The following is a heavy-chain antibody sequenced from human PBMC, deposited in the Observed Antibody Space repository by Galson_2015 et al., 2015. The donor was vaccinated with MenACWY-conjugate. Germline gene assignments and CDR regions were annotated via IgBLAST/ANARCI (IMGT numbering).Heavy chain of an antibody. CDR2: ISHDGTVK. CDR1: GFTISGYW. D-gene: IGHD5-12*01. Sequence: SLRLSCAASGFTISGYWMSWVRQAPGKGLEWVAVISHDGTVKYYADSVKGRFTISRDNSKSTLSLQMSSLRPEDTALYYCAKERTWQAAREFDYWGQGTLVTVSS. CDR3: AKERTWQAAREFDY. J-gene: IGHJ4*02. V-gene: IGHV3-30*18.